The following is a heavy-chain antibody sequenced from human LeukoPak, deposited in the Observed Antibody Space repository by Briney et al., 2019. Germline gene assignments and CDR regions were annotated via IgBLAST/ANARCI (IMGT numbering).Heavy chain of an antibody. CDR1: GGTFSSYA. V-gene: IGHV1-69*13. CDR2: NIPIFGTA. CDR3: ATGGSGWYRRHFQH. Sequence: SVKVSCKASGGTFSSYAISWVRQAPGQGLEWMGGNIPIFGTANYAQKFQGRVTITADESTSTAYMELSSLRSEDTAVYYCATGGSGWYRRHFQHWGQGTLVTVSS. J-gene: IGHJ1*01. D-gene: IGHD6-19*01.